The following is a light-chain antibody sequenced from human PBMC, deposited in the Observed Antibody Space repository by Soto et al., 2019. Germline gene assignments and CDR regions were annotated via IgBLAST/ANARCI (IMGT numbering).Light chain of an antibody. CDR1: SSDVGNYKY. CDR3: SSYAGSNNWL. CDR2: EVS. Sequence: QSALTQSPSASGSPGQSVTISCTGTSSDVGNYKYVSWYQQHPGKAPKLMIYEVSKRPSGVPDRFSGSKSVNTASLTVSGRQAEDEADYYCSSYAGSNNWLFGGGTKLTVL. V-gene: IGLV2-8*01. J-gene: IGLJ2*01.